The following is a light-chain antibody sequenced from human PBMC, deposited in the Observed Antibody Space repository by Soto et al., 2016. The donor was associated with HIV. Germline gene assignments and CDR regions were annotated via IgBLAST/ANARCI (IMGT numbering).Light chain of an antibody. J-gene: IGKJ2*01. CDR2: AAS. Sequence: DIQMTQSPSSLSASVGDRVTITCRASQDINNYLAWFQQKPGKAPKSLIYAASTLQSGVSSKFSGSGSGIDFILTISTLQPEDFATYYCQQSYSTHTFGQGTKPGDQT. CDR3: QQSYSTHT. V-gene: IGKV1-16*02. CDR1: QDINNY.